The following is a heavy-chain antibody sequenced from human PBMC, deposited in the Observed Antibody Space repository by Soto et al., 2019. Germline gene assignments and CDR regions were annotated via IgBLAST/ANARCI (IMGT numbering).Heavy chain of an antibody. V-gene: IGHV3-11*05. CDR3: ARLHQDHYYTMDV. CDR1: GFTLSDYY. CDR2: ISISGNYT. D-gene: IGHD2-2*01. J-gene: IGHJ6*02. Sequence: QVQLAESGGALVKPGGSLRLSCVVSGFTLSDYYMTWIRQAPGKGLEWVSYISISGNYTNYADSVKGRFTISRDSTNNSLYLQMNSRRAEDTAVYYCARLHQDHYYTMDVWGQGTTVTVSS.